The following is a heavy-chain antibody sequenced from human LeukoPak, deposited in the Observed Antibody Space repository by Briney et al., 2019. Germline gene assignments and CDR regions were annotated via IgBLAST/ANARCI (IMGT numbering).Heavy chain of an antibody. CDR1: GFTFSSYA. CDR2: ISYDGSNK. J-gene: IGHJ4*02. Sequence: GGSLRLSCAASGFTFSSYAMHWVRQAPGKGLEWVAVISYDGSNKYYADSVKGRFTISRDNSKNTLYLQMNSLRAEDTAVYYCAKDSMGYGGNPVYYFDYWGQGTLVTVSS. V-gene: IGHV3-30-3*01. D-gene: IGHD4-23*01. CDR3: AKDSMGYGGNPVYYFDY.